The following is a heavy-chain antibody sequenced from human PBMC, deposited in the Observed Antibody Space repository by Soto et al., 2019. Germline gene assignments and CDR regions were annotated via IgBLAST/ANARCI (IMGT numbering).Heavy chain of an antibody. CDR3: ASYCSSTSCYKDYYFDY. V-gene: IGHV1-2*02. CDR1: GYTFTGYY. Sequence: QVQLVQSGAEVKKPGASVKVSCKASGYTFTGYYMHWVRQAPGQGLEWMGWINPNSGGTNYAQKFQGRVTMTRDTSISTAYMELSRLRSDDTAVYYCASYCSSTSCYKDYYFDYWGQGTLVTVSS. D-gene: IGHD2-2*01. CDR2: INPNSGGT. J-gene: IGHJ4*02.